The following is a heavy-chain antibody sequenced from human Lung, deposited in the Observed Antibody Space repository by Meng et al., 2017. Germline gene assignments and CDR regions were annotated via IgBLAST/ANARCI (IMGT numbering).Heavy chain of an antibody. Sequence: QVQLQQWGAGQLKPSETLSLTCVVAGGSFSDYYWSWIRQSPGKGLEWIGEINHSGSTNYNPSLESRATISVDTSQNNLSLKLSSVTAADSAVYYCARGPTTMAHDFDYWGQGTLVTVSS. V-gene: IGHV4-34*01. J-gene: IGHJ4*02. CDR1: GGSFSDYY. D-gene: IGHD4-11*01. CDR2: INHSGST. CDR3: ARGPTTMAHDFDY.